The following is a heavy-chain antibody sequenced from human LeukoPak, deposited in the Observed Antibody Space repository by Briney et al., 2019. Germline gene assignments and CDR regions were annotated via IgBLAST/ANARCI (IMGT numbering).Heavy chain of an antibody. CDR2: INHSGST. CDR1: GGSFSGYY. Sequence: PSETLSLTCAVYGGSFSGYYWSWIRQPPGKGLEWIGEINHSGSTNYNPSLKSRVTISVDTSKSQFSLKLSSVTAADTAVYYCARVPRGITMVRGVIPLDPWGQGTLVTVSS. CDR3: ARVPRGITMVRGVIPLDP. D-gene: IGHD3-10*01. V-gene: IGHV4-34*01. J-gene: IGHJ5*02.